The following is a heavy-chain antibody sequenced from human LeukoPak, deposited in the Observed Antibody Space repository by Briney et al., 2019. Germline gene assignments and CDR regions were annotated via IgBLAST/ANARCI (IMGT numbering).Heavy chain of an antibody. D-gene: IGHD3-10*01. CDR2: INHSGTT. J-gene: IGHJ4*02. V-gene: IGHV4-34*01. CDR1: GGSFSGYY. Sequence: PSETLSLTCAVYGGSFSGYYWSWIRQPPGKGQEWVGEINHSGTTNYNPSLKSRVTISVDTSKNQFSLKLSSVTAADTAVFYCARGYGSGNCFFDYWGQGALVTVSS. CDR3: ARGYGSGNCFFDY.